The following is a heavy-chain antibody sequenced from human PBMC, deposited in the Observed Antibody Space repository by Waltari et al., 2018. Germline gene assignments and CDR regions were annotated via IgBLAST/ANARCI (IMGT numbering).Heavy chain of an antibody. Sequence: QLQLQESGPGLVKPSETLSLTCTVSGGSISSRSYSWGWIRQPPGRGLEWIGSIYYSGSTYYNPSLKSRVTISVDTSKNQFSLKLSSVTAADTAVYYCARHPREITMIVVVTHFDYWGQGTLVTVSS. D-gene: IGHD3-22*01. V-gene: IGHV4-39*01. CDR1: GGSISSRSYS. J-gene: IGHJ4*02. CDR2: IYYSGST. CDR3: ARHPREITMIVVVTHFDY.